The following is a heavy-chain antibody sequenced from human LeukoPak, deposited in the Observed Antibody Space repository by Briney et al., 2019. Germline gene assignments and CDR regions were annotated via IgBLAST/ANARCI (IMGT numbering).Heavy chain of an antibody. CDR2: ISGSGGST. CDR1: GFTFSSYA. V-gene: IGHV3-23*01. Sequence: GGSLRLSCAASGFTFSSYAMSWVRQAPGKGLEWVSAISGSGGSTYYADSVKGRFTISRDNSKNTLYLQMNSLRAEDTAVYYCAKVPGIAVAGTTFFDYWGQGTLVTVSS. J-gene: IGHJ4*02. CDR3: AKVPGIAVAGTTFFDY. D-gene: IGHD6-19*01.